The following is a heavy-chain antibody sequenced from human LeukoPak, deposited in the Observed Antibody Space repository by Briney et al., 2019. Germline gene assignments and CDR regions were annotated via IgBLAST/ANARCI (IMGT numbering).Heavy chain of an antibody. CDR3: ARGYYGSGTYIYYYYGMDV. CDR1: GGTFSSYA. Sequence: ASVRVSCKASGGTFSSYAISWVRQAPGQGLEWMGRIIPILGIANYAQKFQGRVTITADKSTSTAYMELRSLRSEDTAVYYCARGYYGSGTYIYYYYGMDVWGQGTTVTVSS. D-gene: IGHD3-10*01. V-gene: IGHV1-69*04. J-gene: IGHJ6*02. CDR2: IIPILGIA.